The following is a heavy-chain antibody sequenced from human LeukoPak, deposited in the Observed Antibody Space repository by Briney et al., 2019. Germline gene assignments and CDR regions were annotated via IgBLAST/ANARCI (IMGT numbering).Heavy chain of an antibody. Sequence: SETLSLTCTVSGGSISSYYWSWIRQPPGKGLERIGYIYYSGSTKYNPSLKSRVTISVDASKTQFSLKLNSVTAADTAVYYCARGSRELYYFDYWGQGILVTVSS. V-gene: IGHV4-59*01. CDR3: ARGSRELYYFDY. CDR2: IYYSGST. J-gene: IGHJ4*02. D-gene: IGHD1-7*01. CDR1: GGSISSYY.